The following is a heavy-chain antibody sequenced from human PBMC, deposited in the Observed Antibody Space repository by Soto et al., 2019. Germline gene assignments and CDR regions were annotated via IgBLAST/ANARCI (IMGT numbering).Heavy chain of an antibody. CDR2: ISAYNGNT. CDR1: GYTFTNDA. Sequence: ASVKVSCKASGYTFTNDAINWVRQAPGQGLEWMGWISAYNGNTNYAQKFQGRVTITADESTSTAYMELSSLRSEDTAVYYCARRVTFQITIFGVWAFDIWGQGTMVTVSS. D-gene: IGHD3-3*01. J-gene: IGHJ3*02. V-gene: IGHV1-18*01. CDR3: ARRVTFQITIFGVWAFDI.